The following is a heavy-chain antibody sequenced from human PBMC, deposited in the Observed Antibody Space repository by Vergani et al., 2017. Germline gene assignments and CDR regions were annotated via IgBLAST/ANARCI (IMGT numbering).Heavy chain of an antibody. J-gene: IGHJ6*03. CDR3: ARVNTETNGHLYYGYYMDV. V-gene: IGHV4-34*01. D-gene: IGHD4-11*01. CDR2: IDHTGRP. CDR1: GGSFTSYH. Sequence: QVQLQQWGGGLLKPSETLSLTCVVNGGSFTSYHWTWIRQSPGEGLEWVGDIDHTGRPDYNPSLKSRLTMSVDKSRNQFSLTLNSVTATDTAIYFCARVNTETNGHLYYGYYMDVWGQGNAVTVS.